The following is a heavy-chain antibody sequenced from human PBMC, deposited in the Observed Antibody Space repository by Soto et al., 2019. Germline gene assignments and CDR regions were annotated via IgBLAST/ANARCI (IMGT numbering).Heavy chain of an antibody. CDR2: IDVGSGNA. V-gene: IGHV1-58*01. D-gene: IGHD5-18*01. CDR3: ARGLNGYLHYFDY. CDR1: GFTFGTSA. Sequence: SVKVSCKASGFTFGTSAVRWVRQARGHRLQWIGWIDVGSGNANYAQKFQGRVTITRDTSASTAYMELSSLRSEDTAVYYCARGLNGYLHYFDYWGQGTPVTVSS. J-gene: IGHJ4*02.